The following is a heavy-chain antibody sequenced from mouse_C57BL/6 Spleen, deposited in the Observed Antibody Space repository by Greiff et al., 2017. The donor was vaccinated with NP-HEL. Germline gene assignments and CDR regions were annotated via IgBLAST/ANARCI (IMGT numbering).Heavy chain of an antibody. Sequence: QVQLQQPGAELVKPGASVKMSCKASGYTFTSYWITWVKQRPGQGLEWIGDIYPGSGSTNYNEKFKSKATLTVDTSSSTAYMQLSSLTSEDSAVYYCARRGGLSAWFAYWGQGTLVTVSA. CDR1: GYTFTSYW. V-gene: IGHV1-55*01. J-gene: IGHJ3*01. D-gene: IGHD2-3*01. CDR3: ARRGGLSAWFAY. CDR2: IYPGSGST.